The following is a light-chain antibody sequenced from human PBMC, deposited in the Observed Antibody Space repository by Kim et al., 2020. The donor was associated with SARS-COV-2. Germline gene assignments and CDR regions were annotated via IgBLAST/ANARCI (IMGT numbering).Light chain of an antibody. Sequence: QAVVTQEPSLTVSPGGTVTLTCGSSAGGVTSGHSPYWFQQKPGQAPRTLIFDTNNRHSWTPARFSGSLLGGKAALTLAGAQPEDEADYYCLLYYSDFQVFGGGTKLTVL. CDR2: DTN. CDR3: LLYYSDFQV. CDR1: AGGVTSGHS. V-gene: IGLV7-46*01. J-gene: IGLJ2*01.